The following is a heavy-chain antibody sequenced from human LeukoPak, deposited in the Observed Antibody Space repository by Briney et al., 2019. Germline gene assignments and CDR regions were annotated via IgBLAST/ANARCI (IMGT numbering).Heavy chain of an antibody. CDR3: ARRPGYYYGSGSYYNTYYYFDY. D-gene: IGHD3-10*01. Sequence: SETLSLTCTVSGGSISSSSYYWGWIRQPPGKGLEWIGSIYYSGSTYYNASLKSRVTISVDTSKNQFSLKLSPVTAADTAIYYCARRPGYYYGSGSYYNTYYYFDYWGQGTLVTVSS. J-gene: IGHJ4*02. CDR1: GGSISSSSYY. V-gene: IGHV4-39*01. CDR2: IYYSGST.